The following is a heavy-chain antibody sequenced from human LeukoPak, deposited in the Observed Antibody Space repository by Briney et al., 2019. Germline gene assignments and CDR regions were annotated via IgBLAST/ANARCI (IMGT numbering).Heavy chain of an antibody. CDR3: VAARAEFDY. D-gene: IGHD2-15*01. V-gene: IGHV3-74*01. J-gene: IGHJ4*02. CDR2: INSDGTST. Sequence: GGSLRLSCAASGVTLSSYWMHWVRQAPGKGLVWVSRINSDGTSTTYADPVKGRFTISRDTAKNSLYLQMNSLRAEDTAVYYCVAARAEFDYWGQGTLVTVSS. CDR1: GVTLSSYW.